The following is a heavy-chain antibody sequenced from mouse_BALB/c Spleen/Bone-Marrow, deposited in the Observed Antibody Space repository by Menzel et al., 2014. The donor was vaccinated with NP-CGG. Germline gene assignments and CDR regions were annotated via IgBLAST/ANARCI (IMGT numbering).Heavy chain of an antibody. CDR2: IDPANGNT. CDR3: ANCDYGWYFDV. CDR1: GFNIXDTY. D-gene: IGHD2-4*01. V-gene: IGHV14-3*02. Sequence: EVHLVESGAELVKPGASVKLSCTASGFNIXDTYMHWVKQRPEQGLEWIGRIDPANGNTKYDPKFQGKATITADTSSNTAYLQHSSLTSEDTAVYYYANCDYGWYFDVWGAGTTVTVSS. J-gene: IGHJ1*01.